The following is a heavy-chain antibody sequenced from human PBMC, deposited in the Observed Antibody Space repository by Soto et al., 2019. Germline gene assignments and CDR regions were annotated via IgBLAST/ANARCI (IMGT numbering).Heavy chain of an antibody. CDR2: INAGNGNT. D-gene: IGHD1-26*01. J-gene: IGHJ4*02. Sequence: QVQLVQSGAEVKKPGASVKVSCKASGYTFTSYAMHWVRQAPGQRLEWMGWINAGNGNTKYSQKFQGRVTITRDTSASTAYMELSSLRSEDTAVYYCARDLVQFVGRHPPDYSGQGTLVTVSS. CDR1: GYTFTSYA. CDR3: ARDLVQFVGRHPPDY. V-gene: IGHV1-3*01.